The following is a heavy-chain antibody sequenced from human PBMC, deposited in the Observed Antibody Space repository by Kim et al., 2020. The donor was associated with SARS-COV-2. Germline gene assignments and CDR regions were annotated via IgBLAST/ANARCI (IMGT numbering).Heavy chain of an antibody. CDR3: ARARMGSSWYDPAFDY. Sequence: GESLKISCKGSGYSFTSYWISWVRQMPGKGLEWMGRIDPSDSYTNYSPSFQGHVTISADKSISTAYLQWSSLKASDTAMYYCARARMGSSWYDPAFDYWGQGTLVTVSS. V-gene: IGHV5-10-1*01. CDR1: GYSFTSYW. J-gene: IGHJ4*02. CDR2: IDPSDSYT. D-gene: IGHD6-13*01.